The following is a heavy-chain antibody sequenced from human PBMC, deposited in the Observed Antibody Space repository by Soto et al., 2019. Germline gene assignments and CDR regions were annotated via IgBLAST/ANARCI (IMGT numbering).Heavy chain of an antibody. CDR3: ARRKVRGVFYY. J-gene: IGHJ4*02. V-gene: IGHV4-34*01. CDR1: GVSFSGYY. CDR2: INHSGST. Sequence: QVQLQQWGAGLLKPSETLSLTCAVYGVSFSGYYWSWIRQPPGKGLEWIGEINHSGSTNYNPSLKSRVTISVDTSKSQFSLKLSSVTAADTAVYYCARRKVRGVFYYWGQGTMVTVSS. D-gene: IGHD3-10*01.